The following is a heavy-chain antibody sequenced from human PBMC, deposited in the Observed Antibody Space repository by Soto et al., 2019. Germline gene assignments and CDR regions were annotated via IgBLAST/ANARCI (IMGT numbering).Heavy chain of an antibody. D-gene: IGHD2-15*01. CDR1: GFTFSIYA. Sequence: QVQLVESGGGVVQPGRSLRLSCAASGFTFSIYAMHWVRQAPGKGLEWVAVILSDGARKAYANSVKGRFTISRDTSKNTLYLQMNSLRVEDTAAYYCSRGDREDTAVVIGARPGEYGMDVWGRGTTVTVSS. V-gene: IGHV3-30-3*01. CDR2: ILSDGARK. J-gene: IGHJ6*02. CDR3: SRGDREDTAVVIGARPGEYGMDV.